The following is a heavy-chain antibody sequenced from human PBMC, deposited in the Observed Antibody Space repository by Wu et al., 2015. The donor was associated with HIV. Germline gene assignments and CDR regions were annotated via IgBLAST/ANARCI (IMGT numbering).Heavy chain of an antibody. Sequence: QVQLVQSGAEVKKPGSSVKVSCKASGVIFSSFAITWVRQAPGQGLEWVGGIIPIFETAYYSQKLQGRVTITADESTSTFYMELSSVTFEDTAVYFCAREKDGYLGSWDALDIWGQGTMVTVSS. CDR2: IIPIFETA. J-gene: IGHJ3*02. CDR1: GVIFSSFA. CDR3: AREKDGYLGSWDALDI. D-gene: IGHD5-24*01. V-gene: IGHV1-69*12.